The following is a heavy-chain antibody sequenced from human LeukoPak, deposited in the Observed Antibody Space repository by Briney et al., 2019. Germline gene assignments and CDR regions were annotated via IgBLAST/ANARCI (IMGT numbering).Heavy chain of an antibody. J-gene: IGHJ5*02. V-gene: IGHV3-33*01. Sequence: GGSLRLSCAASGFTFSSYGMHWVRQAPGKGLEWVAVIWYDGSNKYYADSVKGRFTISRDNSKNTLYLQMNSLRAGDTAVYYCARDYDFWGNNWFNPWGQGTLVTVSS. D-gene: IGHD3/OR15-3a*01. CDR1: GFTFSSYG. CDR3: ARDYDFWGNNWFNP. CDR2: IWYDGSNK.